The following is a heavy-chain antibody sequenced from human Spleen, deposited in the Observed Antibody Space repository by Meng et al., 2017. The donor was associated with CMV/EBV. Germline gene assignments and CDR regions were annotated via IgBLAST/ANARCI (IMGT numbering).Heavy chain of an antibody. CDR1: GFNFRSYW. J-gene: IGHJ4*02. D-gene: IGHD1-7*01. V-gene: IGHV3-7*01. Sequence: GESLKISCGVSGFNFRSYWMSWVRQTPGKGPEWVANIKQDGSEKYYVDSVKGRVTISRDNAKNSLYLQMNSLRAEDTAIYYCARDRGTQLELRPFSDYWGQGTLVTVSS. CDR3: ARDRGTQLELRPFSDY. CDR2: IKQDGSEK.